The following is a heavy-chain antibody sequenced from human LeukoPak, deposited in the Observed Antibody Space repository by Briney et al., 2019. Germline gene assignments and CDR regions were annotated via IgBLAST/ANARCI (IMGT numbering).Heavy chain of an antibody. Sequence: GASVKVSCKASGGTFSSYAISWVRQAPGQGLEWMGGIIPIFGTANYAQKFQGRVTITADESTSTAYMELSSLRSEDTAVYYCARDRDAEPDDYGGNPDEDYFDYWGQGTLVTVSS. CDR1: GGTFSSYA. CDR3: ARDRDAEPDDYGGNPDEDYFDY. CDR2: IIPIFGTA. V-gene: IGHV1-69*13. D-gene: IGHD4-23*01. J-gene: IGHJ4*02.